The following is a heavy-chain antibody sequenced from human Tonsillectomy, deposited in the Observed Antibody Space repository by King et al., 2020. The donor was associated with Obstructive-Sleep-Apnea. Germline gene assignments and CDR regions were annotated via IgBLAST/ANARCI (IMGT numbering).Heavy chain of an antibody. CDR3: ARDYSGSRVTMIRGDWFDP. V-gene: IGHV1-3*04. CDR2: VNTGSGET. D-gene: IGHD3-10*01. Sequence: QLVQSGADMKKPGASVTVSCKASGYTFSNYAIHWVRQVPGQRPEWMGWVNTGSGETKYSQSFQGRVTITRDTSARIVYMELRSLRLEDTAIYFCARDYSGSRVTMIRGDWFDPWGQGTLVTVSS. CDR1: GYTFSNYA. J-gene: IGHJ5*02.